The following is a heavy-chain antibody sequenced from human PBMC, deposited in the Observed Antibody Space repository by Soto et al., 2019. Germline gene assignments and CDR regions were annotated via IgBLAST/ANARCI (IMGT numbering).Heavy chain of an antibody. V-gene: IGHV3-53*01. CDR1: GFTVSSNY. J-gene: IGHJ6*02. CDR3: ARAPYYDILTGYFGHGGMDV. D-gene: IGHD3-9*01. CDR2: IYSGGST. Sequence: GGSLRLSCAASGFTVSSNYMSWVRQAPGKGLEWVSVIYSGGSTYYADSEKGRFTISRDNSKNTLYLQMNSLRAEDTAVYYCARAPYYDILTGYFGHGGMDVWGQGTTVTVSS.